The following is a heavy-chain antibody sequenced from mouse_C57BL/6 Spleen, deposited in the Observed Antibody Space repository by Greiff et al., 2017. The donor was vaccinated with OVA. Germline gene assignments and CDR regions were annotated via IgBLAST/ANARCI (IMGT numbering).Heavy chain of an antibody. V-gene: IGHV2-9-1*01. CDR3: ARIHYYGSSYWYFDV. Sequence: VKLLESGPGLVAPSQSLSITCTVSGFSLTSYAISWVRQPPGKGLEWLGVIWTGGGTNYNSALKSRLSISKDNYKSQVFLKMNRLQTDDTARYYCARIHYYGSSYWYFDVWGTGTTVTVSS. CDR2: IWTGGGT. D-gene: IGHD1-1*01. J-gene: IGHJ1*03. CDR1: GFSLTSYA.